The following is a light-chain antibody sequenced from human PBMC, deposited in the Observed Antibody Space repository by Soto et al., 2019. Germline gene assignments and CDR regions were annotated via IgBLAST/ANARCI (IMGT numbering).Light chain of an antibody. CDR3: QSYDTSLRGGV. V-gene: IGLV1-40*01. CDR2: GNN. J-gene: IGLJ3*02. CDR1: RSNIGAGFD. Sequence: QSVLTQPPSVSGAPGQGFTISCTGSRSNIGAGFDVHWYQQLPGTAPKLFIYGNNNRPSGVPDRFSAAKSGTSDSLAITGLQAEDEAEDDCQSYDTSLRGGVFGGGTKVTVL.